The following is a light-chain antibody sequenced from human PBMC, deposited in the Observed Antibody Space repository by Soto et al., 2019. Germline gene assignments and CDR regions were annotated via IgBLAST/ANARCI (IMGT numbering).Light chain of an antibody. CDR1: QSLLASSNNKNF. CDR3: HQYYSAPPA. V-gene: IGKV4-1*01. Sequence: DIVMTQSPDSLAVSLGDRATINCKSSQSLLASSNNKNFLAWYQRKPEQPPKLLIYWASTREAGVPDRFSGSRSGTAFTLTISSLQAEDVAVYYCHQYYSAPPAFGQGTRVEIK. CDR2: WAS. J-gene: IGKJ1*01.